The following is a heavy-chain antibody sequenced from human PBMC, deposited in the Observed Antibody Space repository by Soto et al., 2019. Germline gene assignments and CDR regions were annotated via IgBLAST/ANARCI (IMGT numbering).Heavy chain of an antibody. D-gene: IGHD3-22*01. CDR2: IDPSDSYT. J-gene: IGHJ4*02. Sequence: GESLKISCKGSGYSFTSYWISWVRQMPGKGLEWMGRIDPSDSYTNYSPSFQGHVTISADKSISTAYLQWSSLKASDTARYYCARTIYDSRGYYCYDYWGQGTLVTVS. V-gene: IGHV5-10-1*01. CDR3: ARTIYDSRGYYCYDY. CDR1: GYSFTSYW.